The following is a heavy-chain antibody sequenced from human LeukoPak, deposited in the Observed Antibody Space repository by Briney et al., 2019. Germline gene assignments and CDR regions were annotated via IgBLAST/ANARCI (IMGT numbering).Heavy chain of an antibody. CDR2: IGRDGRST. D-gene: IGHD1-26*01. CDR1: GFTFSNFL. J-gene: IGHJ4*02. Sequence: GGSLRLSCAASGFTFSNFLMNWVRQGPGMGLEWVSRIGRDGRSTFYADSVKGRFTISRDNPKNTLYLHMNSLRAEDTAVYYCVRSDAGGGRYYYSSGQGTLVTVSS. CDR3: VRSDAGGGRYYYS. V-gene: IGHV3-74*01.